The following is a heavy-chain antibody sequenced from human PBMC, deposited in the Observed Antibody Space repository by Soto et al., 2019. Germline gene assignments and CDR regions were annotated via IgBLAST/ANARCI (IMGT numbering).Heavy chain of an antibody. J-gene: IGHJ4*02. CDR3: ARAVVSSMNDY. D-gene: IGHD2-21*01. CDR1: GGSISSSNW. CDR2: IYHSGST. Sequence: SETLSLTCAVSGGSISSSNWWSWVRQPPGKGLEWIGEIYHSGSTNYNPSLKSRVTISVGKSKNQFSLKLSSVTAADTAVYYCARAVVSSMNDYWGQGTLVTVSS. V-gene: IGHV4-4*02.